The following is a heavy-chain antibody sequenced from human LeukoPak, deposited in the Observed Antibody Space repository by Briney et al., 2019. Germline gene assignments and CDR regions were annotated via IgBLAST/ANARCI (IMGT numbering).Heavy chain of an antibody. V-gene: IGHV4-61*01. CDR1: GGPVSSGSYY. D-gene: IGHD4-23*01. CDR2: IYYSGST. Sequence: SETLSLTCSVSGGPVSSGSYYWIWIRQPPGKGLEWIGYIYYSGSTNYNPSLKSRGTISVDTSKNQFSLKLSSVTAADTAVYYCARTQDYGGPDAFDIWGQGTMVTVSS. J-gene: IGHJ3*02. CDR3: ARTQDYGGPDAFDI.